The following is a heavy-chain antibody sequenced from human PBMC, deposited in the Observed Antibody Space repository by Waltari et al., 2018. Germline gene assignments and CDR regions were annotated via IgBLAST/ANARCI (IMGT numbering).Heavy chain of an antibody. V-gene: IGHV4-39*01. CDR3: ATYIGASVGTAALDV. D-gene: IGHD5-12*01. CDR1: GGSITSNRHY. CDR2: ISYAGAT. J-gene: IGHJ3*01. Sequence: QLQLQESGPGLVKPSETLSLTCSVSGGSITSNRHYWGWIRQPPGQGLEWIGTISYAGATYSSPSLNSRVTVSRDTSKTQLSLTLGSVTASDTAVYYCATYIGASVGTAALDVWGQGAMVTVSS.